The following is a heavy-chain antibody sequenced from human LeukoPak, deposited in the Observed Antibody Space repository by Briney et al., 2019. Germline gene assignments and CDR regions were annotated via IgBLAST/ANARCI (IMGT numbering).Heavy chain of an antibody. Sequence: GGSLRLSCVVSGIIFRDAWMNWVRQTPGKGLEWVSCITGSSDYIFYADSVRGRFTISRDNAKNSLYLQMNSLRAEDTAVYYCAKGKQYLEWLPDSWGQGTLVTVSS. CDR2: ITGSSDYI. CDR3: AKGKQYLEWLPDS. CDR1: GIIFRDAW. V-gene: IGHV3-21*01. J-gene: IGHJ4*02. D-gene: IGHD3-3*01.